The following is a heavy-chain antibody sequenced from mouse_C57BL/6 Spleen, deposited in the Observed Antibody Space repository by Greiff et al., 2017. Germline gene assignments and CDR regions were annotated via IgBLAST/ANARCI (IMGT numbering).Heavy chain of an antibody. Sequence: VQLQQSGPELVKPGASVKISCKASGYAFSSSWMNWVKQRPGKGLEWIGRIYPGDGDTNYNGKFKGKATRTADKSSSTAYMQLSSLTSEDSAVYFCARGGAYDWYFDVWGTGTTVTVSS. D-gene: IGHD1-1*01. J-gene: IGHJ1*03. V-gene: IGHV1-82*01. CDR2: IYPGDGDT. CDR3: ARGGAYDWYFDV. CDR1: GYAFSSSW.